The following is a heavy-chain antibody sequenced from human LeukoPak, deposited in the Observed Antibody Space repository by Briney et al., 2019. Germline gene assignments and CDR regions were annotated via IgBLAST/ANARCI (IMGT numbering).Heavy chain of an antibody. CDR3: AKPLWFGESLDAFDI. CDR2: ISGFGGST. CDR1: GFTFSSYG. J-gene: IGHJ3*02. V-gene: IGHV3-23*01. Sequence: GGSLRLSCAASGFTFSSYGMSRVRQAPGKGLEWVSRISGFGGSTYYADSVKGRFTIPRDNSQNTLYLQMTSLRAEDTAVYYCAKPLWFGESLDAFDIWGQGTMVTVSS. D-gene: IGHD3-10*01.